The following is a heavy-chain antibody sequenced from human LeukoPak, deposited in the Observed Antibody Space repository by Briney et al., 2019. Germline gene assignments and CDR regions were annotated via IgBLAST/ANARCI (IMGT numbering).Heavy chain of an antibody. CDR1: GFTFSSYE. V-gene: IGHV3-30*04. CDR3: ARALGDYGSGSYLDY. Sequence: GGTLRLSCAASGFTFSSYEMNWVRQAPGKGLXXXXXXSYDGSNKYYADSVKGRFTISRDNSKNTLYLQMNSLRAEDTAVYYCARALGDYGSGSYLDYWGQGTLVTVSS. J-gene: IGHJ4*02. D-gene: IGHD3-10*01. CDR2: XSYDGSNK.